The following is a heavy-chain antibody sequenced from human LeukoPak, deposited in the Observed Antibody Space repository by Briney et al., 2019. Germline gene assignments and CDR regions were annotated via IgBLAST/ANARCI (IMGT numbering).Heavy chain of an antibody. Sequence: SGPALVKPTQTLTLTCTFSGFSLSTSGMRVSWIRQPPGKALEWLARIDWDDDKFYSTSLKTRLTISKDTSKNQVVLTMTNMDPVDTATYYCAREGDSDRRDGYLTGAFDIWGQGTMVTVSS. V-gene: IGHV2-70*04. CDR1: GFSLSTSGMR. CDR3: AREGDSDRRDGYLTGAFDI. J-gene: IGHJ3*02. CDR2: IDWDDDK. D-gene: IGHD5-24*01.